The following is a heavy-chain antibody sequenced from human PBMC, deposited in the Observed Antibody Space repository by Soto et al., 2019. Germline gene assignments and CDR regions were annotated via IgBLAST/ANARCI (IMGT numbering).Heavy chain of an antibody. D-gene: IGHD2-21*01. Sequence: EVQLLQSGGGLVQPGGSLRLSCAASGFTFSTYAMAWVRQAPGKGLEWVSTVSGGGDHTYYADSVKGRSTISRDASKNTLYLQMDSLRVEDTAVYYCAKSVFADLEYWGQGALVTVSS. J-gene: IGHJ1*01. CDR3: AKSVFADLEY. CDR1: GFTFSTYA. V-gene: IGHV3-23*01. CDR2: VSGGGDHT.